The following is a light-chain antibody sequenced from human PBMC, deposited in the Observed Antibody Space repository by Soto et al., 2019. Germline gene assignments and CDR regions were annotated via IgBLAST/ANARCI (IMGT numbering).Light chain of an antibody. CDR1: QSVSVNS. V-gene: IGKV3-20*01. J-gene: IGKJ3*01. CDR3: QQYGGSPFT. Sequence: EIVLTQSPCTLSLSPGERATLSCRASQSVSVNSLAWYQQQGGQAPRLRIYAASTRSTGVPDRLSGTGSVTDFALTLSRLETDDSAVYFCQQYGGSPFTVGPGTKVDIK. CDR2: AAS.